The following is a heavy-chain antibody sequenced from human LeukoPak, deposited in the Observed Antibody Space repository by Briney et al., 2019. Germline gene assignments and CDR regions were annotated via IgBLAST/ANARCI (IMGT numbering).Heavy chain of an antibody. CDR2: IYYSGNT. J-gene: IGHJ4*02. Sequence: SETLSLTCTVSGGSISSGDYYWSWIRQPPGKGLEWIGYIYYSGNTYYNPSLKSRVTISVDTSKNQFSLKLSSVTAADTAVYYCARAAGWFGEAHDYRGQGTLVTVSS. V-gene: IGHV4-30-4*01. D-gene: IGHD3-10*01. CDR3: ARAAGWFGEAHDY. CDR1: GGSISSGDYY.